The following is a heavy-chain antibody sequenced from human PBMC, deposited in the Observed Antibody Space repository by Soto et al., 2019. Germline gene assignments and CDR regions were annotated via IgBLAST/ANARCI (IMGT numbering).Heavy chain of an antibody. J-gene: IGHJ4*02. CDR3: AKAGYSFFFDY. CDR2: ISDDDGRT. V-gene: IGHV3-23*01. CDR1: GFSFSSYV. D-gene: IGHD5-18*01. Sequence: EVKLLESGGGLVQSGGALRLSGTASGFSFSSYVMSWVRQAPGKGLEWVSEISDDDGRTYDADSVKGRFNISRDNSKNTVDLQMNSLRADDTAVYFCAKAGYSFFFDYWGQGTLVTVAS.